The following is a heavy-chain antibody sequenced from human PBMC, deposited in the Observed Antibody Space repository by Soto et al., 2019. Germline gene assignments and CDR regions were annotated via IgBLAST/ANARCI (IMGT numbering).Heavy chain of an antibody. Sequence: GGSLRLSCAASGFTVSSNYMSWVRQAPGKGLEWVSVIYSGGSTYYADSVKGRFTISRDNSKNTLYLQMNSLRAEDTAVYYCAREPGGWTPRWYYYYMDVWGKGTTVTVSS. J-gene: IGHJ6*03. V-gene: IGHV3-66*01. CDR2: IYSGGST. CDR3: AREPGGWTPRWYYYYMDV. D-gene: IGHD6-19*01. CDR1: GFTVSSNY.